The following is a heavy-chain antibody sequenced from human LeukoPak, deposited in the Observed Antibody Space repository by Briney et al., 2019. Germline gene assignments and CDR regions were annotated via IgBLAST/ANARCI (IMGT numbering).Heavy chain of an antibody. V-gene: IGHV4-59*01. Sequence: SETLSLTCTASGGSISTYYWTWIRQPPGKGLEWIGYIYYSGSTNYNPSLKSRVTISVDTSKNQFSLKLSSVTAADTAVYYCARVGRHDFWSGYYNWFDPWGQGTLVTVSS. J-gene: IGHJ5*02. D-gene: IGHD3-3*01. CDR2: IYYSGST. CDR1: GGSISTYY. CDR3: ARVGRHDFWSGYYNWFDP.